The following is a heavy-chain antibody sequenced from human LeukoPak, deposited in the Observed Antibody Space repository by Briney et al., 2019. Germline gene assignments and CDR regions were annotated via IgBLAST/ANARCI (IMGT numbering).Heavy chain of an antibody. CDR3: VKVRSGAAAVGGD. Sequence: GGSLRLSCAASGFSFSSYSMNWVRKAPGKGLEWVSSISSSSIYIFYSNSVKGRFTISRDNAKNSLYLQVNSLRADDTAVYYCVKVRSGAAAVGGDWGRGTPVTVSS. D-gene: IGHD6-13*01. CDR2: ISSSSIYI. CDR1: GFSFSSYS. V-gene: IGHV3-21*01. J-gene: IGHJ4*02.